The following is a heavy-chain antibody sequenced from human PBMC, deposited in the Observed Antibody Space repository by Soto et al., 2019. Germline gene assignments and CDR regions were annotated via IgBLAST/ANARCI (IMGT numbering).Heavy chain of an antibody. CDR1: GYSFTSYQ. Sequence: VESLKISCNGSGYSFTSYQIGWVRQVPGKGLEWMGIIYPGDSDIRYSPSFQGQVTISADKSITTAYLQWSSLKASDTAIYYCARLKTKLEHYYYGMDVWGQGTTVTVSS. V-gene: IGHV5-51*01. CDR3: ARLKTKLEHYYYGMDV. J-gene: IGHJ6*02. CDR2: IYPGDSDI. D-gene: IGHD1-1*01.